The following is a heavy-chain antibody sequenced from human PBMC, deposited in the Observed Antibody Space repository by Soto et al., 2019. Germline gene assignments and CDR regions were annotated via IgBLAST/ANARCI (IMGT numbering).Heavy chain of an antibody. J-gene: IGHJ4*02. CDR2: INAGNGNT. CDR3: ARVPELGDTISPWSYFDY. CDR1: GYSFTSYA. V-gene: IGHV1-3*01. Sequence: ASGKVSCKGAGYSFTSYAMQGVRQAPGQRLEWMGWINAGNGNTKYSQKFQGRVTITRDTSASTAYMELSSLRSEDTAVYYCARVPELGDTISPWSYFDYWGQGTLVTVSS. D-gene: IGHD1-26*01.